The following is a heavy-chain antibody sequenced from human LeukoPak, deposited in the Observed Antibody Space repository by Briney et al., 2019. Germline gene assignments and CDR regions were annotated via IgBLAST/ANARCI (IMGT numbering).Heavy chain of an antibody. CDR1: GYTFTSYY. D-gene: IGHD1-1*01. CDR2: INPSGGST. CDR3: ARDLVQTTLSYYYYGMDV. Sequence: ASVKVSCEASGYTFTSYYMHWVRQAPGQGLEWMGIINPSGGSTSCAQKFQGRVTMTRDTSTSTVYMELSSLRSEDTAVYYCARDLVQTTLSYYYYGMDVWGQGTTVTVSS. J-gene: IGHJ6*02. V-gene: IGHV1-46*01.